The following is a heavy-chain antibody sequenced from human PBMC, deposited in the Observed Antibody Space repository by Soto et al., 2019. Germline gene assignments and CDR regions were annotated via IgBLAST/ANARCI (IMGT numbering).Heavy chain of an antibody. V-gene: IGHV1-69*13. J-gene: IGHJ3*02. CDR3: ARVFGDGYNYGNAFDI. CDR2: IIPIFGTA. CDR1: GGTFSSYA. D-gene: IGHD5-12*01. Sequence: GASVKVSCKASGGTFSSYAISWVRQAPGQGLEWMGGIIPIFGTANYAQKFQGRVTITADESTSTAYMELSSLRSEDTAVYYCARVFGDGYNYGNAFDIWGQGTMVTVSS.